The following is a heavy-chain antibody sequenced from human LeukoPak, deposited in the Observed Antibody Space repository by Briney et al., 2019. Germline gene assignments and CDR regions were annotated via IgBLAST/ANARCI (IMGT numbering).Heavy chain of an antibody. CDR2: ISSGGGNT. D-gene: IGHD6-19*01. CDR3: AKERYSSGWSDSFDY. Sequence: QPGGSLRLACAASGFTFSNSALTWVRQAPGKGLEWVASISSGGGNTYYADSVKGRFTISRVNSNNPLYLQMNSLRAEDTAVYYCAKERYSSGWSDSFDYWGQGTLVTVSS. J-gene: IGHJ4*02. CDR1: GFTFSNSA. V-gene: IGHV3-23*01.